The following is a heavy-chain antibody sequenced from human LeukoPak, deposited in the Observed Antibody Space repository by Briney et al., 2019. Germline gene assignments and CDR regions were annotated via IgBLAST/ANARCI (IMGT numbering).Heavy chain of an antibody. Sequence: GGSLRLSCAASGFTFTNHAVSWVRQAPGKGLEWVSAEGSAGGTYYADSVKGRFNISRDNSGKTMSLQMNRLRVEDTALYYCASRTWVGAGYYAFDIWGQGTMVTVSS. CDR3: ASRTWVGAGYYAFDI. J-gene: IGHJ3*02. V-gene: IGHV3-23*01. D-gene: IGHD1-26*01. CDR1: GFTFTNHA. CDR2: EGSAGGT.